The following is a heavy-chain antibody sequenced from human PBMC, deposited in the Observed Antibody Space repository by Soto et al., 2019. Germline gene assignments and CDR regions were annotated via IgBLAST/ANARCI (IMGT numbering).Heavy chain of an antibody. CDR1: GFTFSSYW. V-gene: IGHV3-74*01. CDR2: IHFDGSTT. D-gene: IGHD6-25*01. Sequence: EVQLVESGGGLVQPGGSLRLSCAASGFTFSSYWMHWVRQVPGKGLVWVSRIHFDGSTTHYADSVKGRFTISRDNAKNTLSLQMNSLRAEDTAVYYCARDAYSMGYYQFAYWGQGTLVTVSS. CDR3: ARDAYSMGYYQFAY. J-gene: IGHJ4*02.